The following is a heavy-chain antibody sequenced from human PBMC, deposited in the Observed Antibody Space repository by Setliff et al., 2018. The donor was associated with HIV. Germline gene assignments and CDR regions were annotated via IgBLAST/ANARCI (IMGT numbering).Heavy chain of an antibody. V-gene: IGHV1-8*01. CDR1: GYTFTSYD. CDR3: SVGAGGGGY. Sequence: ASVKVSCKASGYTFTSYDINWVRQATGQGLEWMGWMNPNSGNTGYAQKFQGRVTITGDTSASTAYMELSSLRSEDTAVYYCSVGAGGGGYWGQGTLVTVSS. CDR2: MNPNSGNT. J-gene: IGHJ4*02. D-gene: IGHD3-10*01.